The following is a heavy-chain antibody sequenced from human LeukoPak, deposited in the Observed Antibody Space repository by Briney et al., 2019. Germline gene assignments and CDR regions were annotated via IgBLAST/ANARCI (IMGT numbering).Heavy chain of an antibody. V-gene: IGHV4-39*01. CDR3: ARVVAATLFDY. D-gene: IGHD2-15*01. J-gene: IGHJ4*02. CDR2: IYYSGST. CDR1: GGSISSSSYY. Sequence: SETLSLTCTVSGGSISSSSYYWGWIRQPPGKGLEWIGSIYYSGSTYYNPSLKSRVTISVDTSKNQFSLTLSSVTAADTDVYYCARVVAATLFDYWGQGTLVTVSS.